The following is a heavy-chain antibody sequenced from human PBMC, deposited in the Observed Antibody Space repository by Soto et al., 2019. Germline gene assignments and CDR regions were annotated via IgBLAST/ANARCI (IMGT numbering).Heavy chain of an antibody. D-gene: IGHD2-15*01. V-gene: IGHV3-23*01. CDR1: GFTFSDHA. Sequence: EEQLLESGGDLVQPGGSLRLSCAASGFTFSDHAMTWVRQAPGKGLQWVSTIDAGGGATWDADSVRGRFTISRDNSKNTLSLQMNNLRAEDTAVYYCAKDGHRQDWYYHMAVWGKGTTVTVSS. CDR3: AKDGHRQDWYYHMAV. J-gene: IGHJ6*03. CDR2: IDAGGGAT.